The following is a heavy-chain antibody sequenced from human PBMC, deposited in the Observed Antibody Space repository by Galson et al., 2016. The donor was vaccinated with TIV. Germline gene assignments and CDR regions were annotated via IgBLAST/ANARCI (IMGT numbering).Heavy chain of an antibody. CDR3: ARGPEYYDFWSGFSGDYFDY. D-gene: IGHD3-3*01. Sequence: SLRLSCAASGFNFDDYDMYWVRQAPGKGLEWVSGISWNSNSFGYADSVQGRFTISRDTSTSTVFLQMNGLRADDTAVYYCARGPEYYDFWSGFSGDYFDYWGQGTLVTVSS. J-gene: IGHJ4*02. CDR2: ISWNSNSF. V-gene: IGHV3-9*01. CDR1: GFNFDDYD.